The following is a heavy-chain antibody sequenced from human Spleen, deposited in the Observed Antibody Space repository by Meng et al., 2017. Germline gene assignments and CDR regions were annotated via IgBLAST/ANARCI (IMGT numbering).Heavy chain of an antibody. CDR3: ARDEDISAAGKLFGDY. CDR2: IDPNNDHT. Sequence: QVELVQPGAKVKKPGASVTVSCKAAGYTFTGYWIHWLRQAPGQGLEWMGRIDPNNDHTQYAQNFQGRVTMTSDTSISTVYMELNGLRSDDTAVYYCARDEDISAAGKLFGDYWGQRTLVTVSS. J-gene: IGHJ4*02. CDR1: GYTFTGYW. D-gene: IGHD6-13*01. V-gene: IGHV1-2*06.